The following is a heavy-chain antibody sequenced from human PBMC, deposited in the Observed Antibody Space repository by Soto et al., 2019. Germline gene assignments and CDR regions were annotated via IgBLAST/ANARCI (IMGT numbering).Heavy chain of an antibody. CDR1: GGSISSGGYY. J-gene: IGHJ4*02. D-gene: IGHD6-19*01. CDR3: AGDMYSSGWHGY. Sequence: PSETLSLTCTVSGGSISSGGYYWSWIRQHPGKGLEWIVYIYYCGSTYYNPSLKSRVTISVDSSKNQFSLKLRSVTAADTSVYYCAGDMYSSGWHGYWGQGTLVTVSS. CDR2: IYYCGST. V-gene: IGHV4-31*03.